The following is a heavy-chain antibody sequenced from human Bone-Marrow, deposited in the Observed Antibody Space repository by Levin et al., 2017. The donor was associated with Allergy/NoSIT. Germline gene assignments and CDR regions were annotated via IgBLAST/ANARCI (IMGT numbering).Heavy chain of an antibody. V-gene: IGHV3-15*07. Sequence: SCAASGFTFSNAWMNWVRQAPGKGLEWVGRIKSKTDGGTTDYAAPVKGRFTISRDDSKNTLYLQMNSLKTEDTAVYYCTTGYCTNGVCYTAYYYGTDVWGQGTTVTVSS. CDR1: GFTFSNAW. J-gene: IGHJ6*02. CDR2: IKSKTDGGTT. D-gene: IGHD2-8*01. CDR3: TTGYCTNGVCYTAYYYGTDV.